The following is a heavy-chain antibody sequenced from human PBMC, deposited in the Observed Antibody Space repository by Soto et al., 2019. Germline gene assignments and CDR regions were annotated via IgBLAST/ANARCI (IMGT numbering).Heavy chain of an antibody. D-gene: IGHD3-22*01. J-gene: IGHJ4*02. V-gene: IGHV5-10-1*01. Sequence: GESLKISCKGSGYSFAGYWITWVRQKPGNGLEWMGRIDPSDSQTYYSPSFRGHVTISVTKSITTVFLQWSSLRASDTAMYYCARQIYDSDTGPNFQYSFDSWGQGTPVTVSS. CDR3: ARQIYDSDTGPNFQYSFDS. CDR1: GYSFAGYW. CDR2: IDPSDSQT.